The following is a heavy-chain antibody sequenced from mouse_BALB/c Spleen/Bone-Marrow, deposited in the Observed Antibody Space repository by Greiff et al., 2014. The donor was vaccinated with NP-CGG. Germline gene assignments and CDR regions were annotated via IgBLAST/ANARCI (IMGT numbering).Heavy chain of an antibody. D-gene: IGHD2-1*01. CDR2: IWWDDVK. V-gene: IGHV8-8*01. Sequence: VKLQESGPGILQPSQTLSLTCSFSGFSLSTSGMGVGWIRQPSGKGLEWLAHIWWDDVKRYNPALKSRLTISKDTSSSQVFLKIASVDTADTATYYCARAYYGNYGWYFDVWGAGTTVTVSS. CDR3: ARAYYGNYGWYFDV. J-gene: IGHJ1*01. CDR1: GFSLSTSGMG.